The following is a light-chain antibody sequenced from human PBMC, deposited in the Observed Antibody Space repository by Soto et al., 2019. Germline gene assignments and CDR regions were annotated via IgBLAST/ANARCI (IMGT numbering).Light chain of an antibody. Sequence: QSLVTQPLLPSETPRQRGTISCSGSRSNIGINTVDWFQQLPGTAPKLLIYNNNQRPSGVPDRFSGSKSGTSASLAISGLQSEDESDYYCAAWDDSLNGYVFGTGTKVTVL. V-gene: IGLV1-44*01. CDR2: NNN. CDR3: AAWDDSLNGYV. J-gene: IGLJ1*01. CDR1: RSNIGINT.